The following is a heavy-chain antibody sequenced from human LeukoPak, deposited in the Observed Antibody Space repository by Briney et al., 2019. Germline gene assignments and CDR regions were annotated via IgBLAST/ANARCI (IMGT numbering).Heavy chain of an antibody. D-gene: IGHD2-8*01. Sequence: PSETLSLTCTVSGGSISSYYWSWIRQPAGKGLEWIGRIYTSGSTNYNPSLKSRVTMSVDTSKNQFSLKLSSVTAVDTAVYYCAQNGQSGFSFDPWGRGTLVTVSS. CDR3: AQNGQSGFSFDP. CDR1: GGSISSYY. V-gene: IGHV4-4*07. CDR2: IYTSGST. J-gene: IGHJ5*02.